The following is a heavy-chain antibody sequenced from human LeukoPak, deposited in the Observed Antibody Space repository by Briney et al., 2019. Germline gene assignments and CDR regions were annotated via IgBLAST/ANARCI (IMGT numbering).Heavy chain of an antibody. CDR2: ISGSGDNT. CDR1: GLSFSNYA. V-gene: IGHV3-23*01. D-gene: IGHD3-10*01. CDR3: ATGQGSASGNYYNVNYLDS. Sequence: PGGSLRLSCAASGLSFSNYAMSWVRQAPGKGLEWVSGISGSGDNTYYADSVEGRFTVSRDNSKNTLYLLLNSLRADDTAVYYCATGQGSASGNYYNVNYLDSWGQGALVTVSS. J-gene: IGHJ4*02.